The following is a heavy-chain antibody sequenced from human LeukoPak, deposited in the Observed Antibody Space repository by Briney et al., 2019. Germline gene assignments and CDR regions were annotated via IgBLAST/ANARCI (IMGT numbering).Heavy chain of an antibody. D-gene: IGHD2-2*01. CDR3: ARALDSSSSRYQAFEY. J-gene: IGHJ4*02. CDR1: GFTFSNYW. Sequence: GGSLRLSCAASGFTFSNYWMSWVRQAPGKGLEWVANIKQDGSEKYYVDSVKGRFTISRDNARNSLYLQMNSLRAEDTAVYYCARALDSSSSRYQAFEYWGQGTPVTVSS. CDR2: IKQDGSEK. V-gene: IGHV3-7*01.